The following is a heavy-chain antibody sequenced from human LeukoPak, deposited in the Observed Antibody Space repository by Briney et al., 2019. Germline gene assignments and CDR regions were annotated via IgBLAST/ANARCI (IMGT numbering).Heavy chain of an antibody. D-gene: IGHD3-16*01. J-gene: IGHJ6*02. V-gene: IGHV4-59*01. CDR3: VKFGVDYDMGV. Sequence: SETLSLTCTVSGDSISGSYWTWVRQPPGQGLEWIGQIHYSGRADYNPSLKRRITISVDTSKNQMSLTLTSVTAADTAIYYCVKFGVDYDMGVWGQGTTVTVSS. CDR1: GDSISGSY. CDR2: IHYSGRA.